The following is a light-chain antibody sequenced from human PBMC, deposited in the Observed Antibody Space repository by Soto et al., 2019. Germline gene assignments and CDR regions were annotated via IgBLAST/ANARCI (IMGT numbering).Light chain of an antibody. V-gene: IGKV1-12*01. J-gene: IGKJ4*01. Sequence: DIQMTQSPSTLSGSVGDTVTITCRASQGIRSWLAWYQQKPGTAPKILIYGTSTLRSGVPSRFSGSGSGTHFTLTISDLQPEDFATYFCQQALSFPLTFGGGTKVDMK. CDR2: GTS. CDR1: QGIRSW. CDR3: QQALSFPLT.